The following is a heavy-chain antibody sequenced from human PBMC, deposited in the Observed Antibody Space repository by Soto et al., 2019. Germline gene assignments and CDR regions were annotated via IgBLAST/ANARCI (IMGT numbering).Heavy chain of an antibody. V-gene: IGHV1-2*04. CDR3: ARSGLLGYCSGGSCYSDYYYYYMDV. D-gene: IGHD2-15*01. CDR2: INPNSGGT. J-gene: IGHJ6*03. CDR1: GYTFTGYY. Sequence: ASVKVSCKASGYTFTGYYMHWMRQAPGQGLEWMGWINPNSGGTNYAQKFQGWVTMTRDTSISTAYMELSRLRSDDTAVYYCARSGLLGYCSGGSCYSDYYYYYMDVWGKGTTVTVSS.